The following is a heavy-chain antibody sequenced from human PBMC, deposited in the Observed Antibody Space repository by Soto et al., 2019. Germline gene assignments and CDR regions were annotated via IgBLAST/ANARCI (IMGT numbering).Heavy chain of an antibody. Sequence: SETLSLTCVVSGYSISSAYYWGWIRQPPGKGLEWIGSVYHSGSTYYNPSLKSRVTLSVDTSKNQFSLNLSSVTAADTAVYYCVRYCSTTKCPFDYWGQGTLVTVSS. J-gene: IGHJ4*02. V-gene: IGHV4-38-2*01. CDR2: VYHSGST. D-gene: IGHD2-2*01. CDR3: VRYCSTTKCPFDY. CDR1: GYSISSAYY.